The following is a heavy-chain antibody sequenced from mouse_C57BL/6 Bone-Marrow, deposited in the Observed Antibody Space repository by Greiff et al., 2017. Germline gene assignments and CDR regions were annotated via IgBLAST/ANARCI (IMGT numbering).Heavy chain of an antibody. D-gene: IGHD1-1*01. CDR1: GYTFTSYD. Sequence: QVQLQQSGPELVKPGASVKLSCKASGYTFTSYDINWVKQRPGQGLEWIGWIYPRDGSTTYNEKFKGKATLTVDTSSSTAYMELHSLTSEDSAVYFCARRRIYSAMDYWGQGTSVTVSS. V-gene: IGHV1-85*01. CDR2: IYPRDGST. J-gene: IGHJ4*01. CDR3: ARRRIYSAMDY.